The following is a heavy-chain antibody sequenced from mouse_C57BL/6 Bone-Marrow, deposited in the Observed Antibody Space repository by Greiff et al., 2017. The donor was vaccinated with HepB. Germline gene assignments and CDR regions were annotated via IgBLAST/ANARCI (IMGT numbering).Heavy chain of an antibody. CDR1: GFNIKDDY. CDR3: ARILHYGNPYYYAMDY. Sequence: EVQLQESGAELVRPGASVKLSCTASGFNIKDDYMHWVKQRPEQGLEWIGWIDPENGDTEYASKFQGKATITADTSSNTAYLQLSSLTSEDTAVYYCARILHYGNPYYYAMDYWGQGTSVTVSS. D-gene: IGHD2-1*01. J-gene: IGHJ4*01. CDR2: IDPENGDT. V-gene: IGHV14-4*01.